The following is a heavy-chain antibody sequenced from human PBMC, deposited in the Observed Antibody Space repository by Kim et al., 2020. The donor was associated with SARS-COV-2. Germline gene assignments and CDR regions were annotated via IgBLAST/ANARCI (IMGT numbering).Heavy chain of an antibody. CDR3: ARDLHSSGGKFSQFDY. CDR2: ISISGTTI. CDR1: GFTFSDYY. J-gene: IGHJ4*02. V-gene: IGHV3-11*01. Sequence: GGSLRLSCAASGFTFSDYYMNWIRQAPGKGLEWVAYISISGTTIYYADSVKGRFTISRDNGKNSVYLQMNSLRAEDTAMYYCARDLHSSGGKFSQFDYWGQGTLATVSS. D-gene: IGHD6-19*01.